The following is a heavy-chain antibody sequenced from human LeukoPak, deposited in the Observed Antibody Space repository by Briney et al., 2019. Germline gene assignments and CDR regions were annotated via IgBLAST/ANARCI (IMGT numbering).Heavy chain of an antibody. CDR1: GFTFSNYA. D-gene: IGHD4-17*01. CDR2: ISGSGGNT. CDR3: ANGNNGDYVRLDY. Sequence: GGSLRLSCAASGFTFSNYAMTWVRQAPGEGLEWVSVISGSGGNTYYADSVKGRFTISRDNSKNTLYLQMNSLRDEDTAEYYCANGNNGDYVRLDYWGQGTLVTVSS. V-gene: IGHV3-23*01. J-gene: IGHJ4*02.